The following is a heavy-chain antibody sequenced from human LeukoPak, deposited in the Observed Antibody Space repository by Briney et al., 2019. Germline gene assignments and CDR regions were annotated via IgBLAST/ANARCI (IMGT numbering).Heavy chain of an antibody. Sequence: GESLRLSCAAPGFTFSSYGMSWVRQAPGKGLEWVSSISGSGGTTYYADSVKGRFTISRDNSKNTLYLQMISLRADDTAVYSCAKDPPTVMANAFHIWGQGTMVTVS. V-gene: IGHV3-23*01. CDR1: GFTFSSYG. J-gene: IGHJ3*02. CDR3: AKDPPTVMANAFHI. D-gene: IGHD5-18*01. CDR2: ISGSGGTT.